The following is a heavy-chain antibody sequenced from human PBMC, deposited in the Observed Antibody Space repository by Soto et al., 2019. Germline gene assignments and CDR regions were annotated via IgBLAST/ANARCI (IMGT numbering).Heavy chain of an antibody. D-gene: IGHD1-26*01. V-gene: IGHV4-59*01. CDR2: FFYSGHL. J-gene: IGHJ4*02. CDR3: AREGGGYRFDY. CDR1: GTSFGTYY. Sequence: PSETLSLTCAVSGTSFGTYYWSWIRQPPGKWLELIGYFFYSGHLKYNPSLKSRLTISVDPPKNQISLRLTSLAAADTAVYYCAREGGGYRFDYWGQGALVTVSS.